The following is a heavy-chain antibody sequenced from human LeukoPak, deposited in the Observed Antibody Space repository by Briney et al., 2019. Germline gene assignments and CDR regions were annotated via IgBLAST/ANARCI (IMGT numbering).Heavy chain of an antibody. V-gene: IGHV3-48*01. CDR2: VGIDSGNT. J-gene: IGHJ4*02. CDR3: ARDHNYAFDN. Sequence: GGSLRLSCAASGYTFSDYSMNWVRQAPGKGLEWISWVGIDSGNTKYADSVKGRFTISGEKAKNSLYLQMSSLRVEDTAVYYCARDHNYAFDNWGQGTLVTVSS. D-gene: IGHD1-1*01. CDR1: GYTFSDYS.